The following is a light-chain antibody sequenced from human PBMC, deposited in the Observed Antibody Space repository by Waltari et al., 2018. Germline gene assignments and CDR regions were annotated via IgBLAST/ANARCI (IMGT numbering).Light chain of an antibody. J-gene: IGKJ2*01. V-gene: IGKV1-5*03. CDR3: QQYNSYSYT. Sequence: DIKMTHSPSTLSPPVGDRVTITCRAIQSISGWLAWYQQKPGKAPKLLIYKASTLQSGVPSGFSGSGSGTEFTLTISSLQPDDFATYYCQQYNSYSYTFGQGTKLEIK. CDR1: QSISGW. CDR2: KAS.